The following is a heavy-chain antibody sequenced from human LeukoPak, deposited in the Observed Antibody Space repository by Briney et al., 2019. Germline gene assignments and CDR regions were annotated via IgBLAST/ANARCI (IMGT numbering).Heavy chain of an antibody. V-gene: IGHV4-34*01. D-gene: IGHD4-23*01. CDR1: GGSFSGYY. CDR3: ARGQDTVITSRDAFDI. Sequence: SETLSLTCAVYGGSFSGYYWSWIRQPPGKGPEWIGEINHSGSTNYNPSLKSRVTISVDTSKNQFSLKLSSVTAADTAVYYCARGQDTVITSRDAFDIWGQGTMVTVSS. J-gene: IGHJ3*02. CDR2: INHSGST.